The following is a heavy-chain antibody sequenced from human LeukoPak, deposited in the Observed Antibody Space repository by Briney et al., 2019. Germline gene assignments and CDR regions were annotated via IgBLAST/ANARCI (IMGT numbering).Heavy chain of an antibody. CDR3: VRVRGSYAFDI. D-gene: IGHD3-10*01. CDR1: GFKFDDYA. Sequence: AGGSLRLSCEASGFKFDDYAMHWVRQVPGKGLEWVSYISKSGTDTNYADSVKGRFTISRDNAKNSLYLQMNSLRVEDTAVYSCVRVRGSYAFDIWGQGTMVTVSS. CDR2: ISKSGTDT. J-gene: IGHJ3*02. V-gene: IGHV3-11*05.